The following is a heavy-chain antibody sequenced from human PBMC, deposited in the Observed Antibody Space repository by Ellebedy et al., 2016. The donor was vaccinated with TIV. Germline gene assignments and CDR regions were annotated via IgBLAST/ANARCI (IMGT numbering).Heavy chain of an antibody. CDR1: GFTFSSYW. CDR2: INSYGRTI. V-gene: IGHV3-74*01. Sequence: PGGSLRLSCAASGFTFSSYWMHWVRQTPGKGLEWVSRINSYGRTINYADSVRGRFTISRDNSKSMVHLQMNSLRPEDTAVYYCAKDRTSGDGYWVFDQWGQGTLVTVSS. CDR3: AKDRTSGDGYWVFDQ. D-gene: IGHD5-18*01. J-gene: IGHJ4*02.